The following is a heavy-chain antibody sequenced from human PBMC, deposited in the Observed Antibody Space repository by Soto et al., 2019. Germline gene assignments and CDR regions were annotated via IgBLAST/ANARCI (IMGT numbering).Heavy chain of an antibody. CDR2: IGGEAVST. CDR3: SKVGDFWSGYYLAY. J-gene: IGHJ4*02. Sequence: PGGSLRLSCEASGFIFSNYAMSWVRQGPGKGLEWVSVIGGEAVSTNCADSVKGRCTVSRDNSKNTVYLQLDSLRDDDTAVYYCSKVGDFWSGYYLAYWAQRTLVTVSS. D-gene: IGHD3-3*01. CDR1: GFIFSNYA. V-gene: IGHV3-23*01.